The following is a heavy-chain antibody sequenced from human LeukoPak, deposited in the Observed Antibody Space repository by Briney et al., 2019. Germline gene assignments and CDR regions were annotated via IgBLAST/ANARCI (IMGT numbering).Heavy chain of an antibody. CDR2: IIPIFGTA. CDR1: GGTFSSYA. J-gene: IGHJ4*02. Sequence: SVKVSCKASGGTFSSYAISWVRQAPGQGLEWMGGIIPIFGTANYAQKFQGRVTMTRNTSISTAYMELSSLRSEDTAVYYCARGPVQLERRGYYFDYWGQGTLDTVSS. V-gene: IGHV1-69*05. D-gene: IGHD1-1*01. CDR3: ARGPVQLERRGYYFDY.